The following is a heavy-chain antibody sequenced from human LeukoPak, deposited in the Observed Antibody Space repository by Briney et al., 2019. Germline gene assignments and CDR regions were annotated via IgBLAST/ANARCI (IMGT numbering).Heavy chain of an antibody. Sequence: GASVKVSCKASGYTFTSYYMHWVRQAPGQGLEWMGWISAYYGNTNYAQKFQGRVTMTTDTSTSTAYMELRSLKYDDTAVYYCARDSDYGDYDPPSYHYYYMDVWGKGTTVTISS. CDR2: ISAYYGNT. CDR3: ARDSDYGDYDPPSYHYYYMDV. J-gene: IGHJ6*03. V-gene: IGHV1-18*04. CDR1: GYTFTSYY. D-gene: IGHD4-17*01.